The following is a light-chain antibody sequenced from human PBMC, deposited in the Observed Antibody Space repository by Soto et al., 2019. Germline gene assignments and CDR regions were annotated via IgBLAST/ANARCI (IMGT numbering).Light chain of an antibody. Sequence: QSALTQPASVSGSPGQSITISCTGTSSDVGGYNYVSWYQQHPGKAPKLMTYDVSNRPSGVSNRFSGSKSGSTASLTISGLQAEDEADYYCSSYTSSSTQAFGGGTKLTVL. CDR1: SSDVGGYNY. V-gene: IGLV2-14*01. J-gene: IGLJ2*01. CDR2: DVS. CDR3: SSYTSSSTQA.